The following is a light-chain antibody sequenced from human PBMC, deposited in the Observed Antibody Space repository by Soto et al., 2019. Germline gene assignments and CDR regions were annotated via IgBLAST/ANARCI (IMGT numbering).Light chain of an antibody. J-gene: IGKJ4*01. CDR2: KAS. CDR3: QQYESYPMT. Sequence: DSQMTQYPSTLSASIGDRVTITCRAGQSISSWLAWYQQKPGKAPKLLISKASTLQSGVPPRFSGSGSGTEFALTISSQQPDDFATYYCQQYESYPMTFGGGTKVEIK. CDR1: QSISSW. V-gene: IGKV1-5*03.